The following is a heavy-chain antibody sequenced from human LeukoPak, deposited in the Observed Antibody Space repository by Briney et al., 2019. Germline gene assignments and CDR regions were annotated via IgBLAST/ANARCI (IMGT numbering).Heavy chain of an antibody. D-gene: IGHD2-2*01. J-gene: IGHJ3*02. CDR3: ARASGYALEDAFDI. CDR1: GGTFSSYA. CDR2: ISAYNGNT. Sequence: ASVKVSCKASGGTFSSYAISWVRQAPGQGLEWMGWISAYNGNTNYAQKLQGRVTMTTDTSTSTAYMELRGLRSDDTAVYYCARASGYALEDAFDIWGQGTMVTVSS. V-gene: IGHV1-18*01.